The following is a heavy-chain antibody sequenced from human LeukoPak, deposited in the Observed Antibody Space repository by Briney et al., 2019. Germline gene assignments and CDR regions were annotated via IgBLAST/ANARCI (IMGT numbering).Heavy chain of an antibody. V-gene: IGHV3-23*01. CDR3: TKSPPLIAARSYFDY. CDR1: GFTFSSYA. J-gene: IGHJ4*02. D-gene: IGHD6-6*01. Sequence: PGGSLRLSCAASGFTFSSYAMSWVRQAPGKGLEWVSAISGSASSTYYADSVKGRFTISRDNSKNTLYLQMNSLRAEDTAVYYCTKSPPLIAARSYFDYWGQGTLVTVSS. CDR2: ISGSASST.